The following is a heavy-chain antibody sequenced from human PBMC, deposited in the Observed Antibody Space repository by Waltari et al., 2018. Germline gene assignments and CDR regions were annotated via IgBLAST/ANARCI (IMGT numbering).Heavy chain of an antibody. Sequence: EVQLVESGGGLGQPGGSLTLPSGAMGCNHGCCSMDWVRQVPGKGLEWISFISSRSDTIYYADSVRDRFAISRSNAKNSVYLHMTSLADEDTAIYYCVRGFLSNSFDYWGRGTLVTVSS. CDR3: VRGFLSNSFDY. CDR2: ISSRSDTI. J-gene: IGHJ4*02. D-gene: IGHD4-4*01. CDR1: GCNHGCCS. V-gene: IGHV3-48*02.